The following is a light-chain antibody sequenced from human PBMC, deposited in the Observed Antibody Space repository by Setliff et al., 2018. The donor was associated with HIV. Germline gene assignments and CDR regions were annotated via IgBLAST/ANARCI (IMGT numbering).Light chain of an antibody. CDR1: SSDVGRYDL. Sequence: QSVLTQPASVSGSPGQSITISCTGTSSDVGRYDLVSWYQQHPAKAPKLIIYQATRRPSGVSNRFSGSKSGNTASLTISGLQAEDEADYYCCSNTGSNTFVFGTGTKV. CDR3: CSNTGSNTFV. J-gene: IGLJ1*01. V-gene: IGLV2-23*01. CDR2: QAT.